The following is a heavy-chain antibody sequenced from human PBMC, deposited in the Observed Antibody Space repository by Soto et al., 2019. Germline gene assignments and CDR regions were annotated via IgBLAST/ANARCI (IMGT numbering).Heavy chain of an antibody. Sequence: SQTLSLTCAISGDSVSGNSGAWNWVRQSPSRGLEWLGRTYYTSKWYNDYAVSLKGRITISPDTSKNQFSLQLDSVTPEDTAVYYCAIDRGRGGVNNVYYYHYGFDGWGQGTTVTVSS. J-gene: IGHJ6*02. CDR1: GDSVSGNSGA. CDR2: TYYTSKWYN. D-gene: IGHD3-16*01. V-gene: IGHV6-1*01. CDR3: AIDRGRGGVNNVYYYHYGFDG.